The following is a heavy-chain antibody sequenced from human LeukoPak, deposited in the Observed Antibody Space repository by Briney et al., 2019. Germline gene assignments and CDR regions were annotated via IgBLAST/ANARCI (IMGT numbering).Heavy chain of an antibody. Sequence: PGGPLRLSCAASGFTFNSYEMIWVPRAPGKGLEWVSCISNSGTTIYYADSVKGRFTISRDNAKNSLYLQMNSLRAEDTAVYYCARDSHYYDSTGYPHDVFDVWGQGTMVTVSS. J-gene: IGHJ3*01. CDR2: ISNSGTTI. D-gene: IGHD3-22*01. V-gene: IGHV3-48*03. CDR1: GFTFNSYE. CDR3: ARDSHYYDSTGYPHDVFDV.